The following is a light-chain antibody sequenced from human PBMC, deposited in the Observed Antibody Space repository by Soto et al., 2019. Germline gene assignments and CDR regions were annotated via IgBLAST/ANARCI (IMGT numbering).Light chain of an antibody. CDR1: QNINRW. V-gene: IGKV1-5*03. J-gene: IGKJ1*01. Sequence: DIQLTQSPSTLSASVGDRVTSTCRASQNINRWLAWYQQKPGRAPKLLIYKASTLESGVPSRFSGSGSGTEFTLTISSLQPDDFGTFFCQQYNTYRTFGQGTRVEVK. CDR2: KAS. CDR3: QQYNTYRT.